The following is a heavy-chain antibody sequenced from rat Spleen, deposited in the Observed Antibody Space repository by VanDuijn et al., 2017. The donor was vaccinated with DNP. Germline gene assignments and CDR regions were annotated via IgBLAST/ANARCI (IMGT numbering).Heavy chain of an antibody. V-gene: IGHV3-1*01. D-gene: IGHD1-10*01. J-gene: IGHJ1*01. CDR3: ARYRITTYYYFDL. Sequence: EVQLQESGPGLVKPSQSLSLTCSVTSYSITSNYWGWIRKFPGNKMEWMAYISYSGITGYNPSLKSRISITRDTSKNQFFLQLNSVITEDTATYYCARYRITTYYYFDLWGPGTMVTVSS. CDR1: SYSITSNY. CDR2: ISYSGIT.